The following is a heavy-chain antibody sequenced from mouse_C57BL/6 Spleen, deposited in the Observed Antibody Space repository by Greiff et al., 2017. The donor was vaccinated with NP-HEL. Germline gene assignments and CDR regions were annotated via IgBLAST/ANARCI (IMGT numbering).Heavy chain of an antibody. V-gene: IGHV1-80*01. J-gene: IGHJ4*01. CDR2: IYPGDGDT. CDR1: GYAFSSYW. D-gene: IGHD2-4*01. CDR3: ARGDDYDDGYYAMDY. Sequence: QVQLQQSGAELVKPGVSVKISCKASGYAFSSYWMNWVKQRPGKGLEWIGQIYPGDGDTNYNGKFKGKATLTADKSSSTAYMQLSSLTSEDSAVYFCARGDDYDDGYYAMDYWGQGTSVTVSS.